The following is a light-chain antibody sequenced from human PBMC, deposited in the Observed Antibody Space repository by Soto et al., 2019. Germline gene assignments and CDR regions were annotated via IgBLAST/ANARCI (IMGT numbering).Light chain of an antibody. CDR2: DAS. V-gene: IGKV1-5*01. Sequence: DIQMTQSPSTLSAAVGDRVTITCRASQSIGRFLACYQHQPGKAPKLLIYDASTLESGVPSRFSGTGSGTEFTFSITSLQPEDYGTYYCQQCYMGWTFGQGTQV. CDR3: QQCYMGWT. J-gene: IGKJ1*01. CDR1: QSIGRF.